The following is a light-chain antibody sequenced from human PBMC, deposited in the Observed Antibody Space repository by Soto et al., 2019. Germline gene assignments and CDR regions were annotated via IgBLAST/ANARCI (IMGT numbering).Light chain of an antibody. CDR3: QQYHQWPA. Sequence: EIVMTQSPATLSVSPGERATLSCRASQSVFSSLAWYQQKPGQASRLLIYGAATRATGIPARFSGGGSGTEFTLTISSLQSEDFAVYYCQQYHQWPAFGRGTKVDIK. V-gene: IGKV3-15*01. CDR2: GAA. CDR1: QSVFSS. J-gene: IGKJ1*01.